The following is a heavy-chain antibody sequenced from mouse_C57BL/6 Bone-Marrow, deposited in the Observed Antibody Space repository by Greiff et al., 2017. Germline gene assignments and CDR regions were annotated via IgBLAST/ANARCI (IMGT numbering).Heavy chain of an antibody. CDR1: GYAFSSSW. CDR3: ARPRFAY. Sequence: VQLQQSGPELVKPGASVKISCKASGYAFSSSWMNWVKQRPGKGLEWIGRIYPGNGDTNYNGKFKGKATLTADKSSSTAYMQLSSLTSEDSAVYFCARPRFAYWGQGTLVTVSA. CDR2: IYPGNGDT. V-gene: IGHV1-82*01. J-gene: IGHJ3*01.